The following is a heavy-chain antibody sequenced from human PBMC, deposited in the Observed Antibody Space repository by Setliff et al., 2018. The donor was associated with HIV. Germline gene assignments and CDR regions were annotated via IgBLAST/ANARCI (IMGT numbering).Heavy chain of an antibody. Sequence: ASVKVSCKASGSTFITYHVHWVRQAPGQGLEWMGIINPNTGSTSYAQKFQGRVTMAWDTSSGTVYMDLNSLKSEDTAVYYCAEVTCSPDSCFLDYWGQGTLVTISS. CDR1: GSTFITYH. CDR3: AEVTCSPDSCFLDY. J-gene: IGHJ4*02. CDR2: INPNTGST. V-gene: IGHV1-46*01. D-gene: IGHD2-15*01.